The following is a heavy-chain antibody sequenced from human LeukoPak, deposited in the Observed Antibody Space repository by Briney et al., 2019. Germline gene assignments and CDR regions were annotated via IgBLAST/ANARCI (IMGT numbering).Heavy chain of an antibody. D-gene: IGHD3-16*01. J-gene: IGHJ2*01. CDR2: IYYGGNT. Sequence: PSETLSLTCTVSGDSISSGSCSWDWIRQPPGKGLEWIGSIYYGGNTYHNPSLKSRVTISVDTSKNQFSLKLSSVTAADTAVYYCARHRGGLPELNWYLDLWGRGTLVTVSS. CDR1: GDSISSGSCS. V-gene: IGHV4-39*01. CDR3: ARHRGGLPELNWYLDL.